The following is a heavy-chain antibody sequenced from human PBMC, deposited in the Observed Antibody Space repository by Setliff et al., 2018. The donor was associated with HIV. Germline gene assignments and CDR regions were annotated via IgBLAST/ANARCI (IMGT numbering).Heavy chain of an antibody. CDR1: GFTFSSYG. J-gene: IGHJ3*02. D-gene: IGHD6-6*01. CDR2: IWYDGSNE. V-gene: IGHV3-33*01. Sequence: QPGGSLRLSCAASGFTFSSYGMHWVRQTPGKGLEWVAVIWYDGSNENYAGSVKGRFTISRDNSKNTLYLQMNSLSDEDTAVYYCARAWVFDSSSNDASDIWGQGTMVTVSS. CDR3: ARAWVFDSSSNDASDI.